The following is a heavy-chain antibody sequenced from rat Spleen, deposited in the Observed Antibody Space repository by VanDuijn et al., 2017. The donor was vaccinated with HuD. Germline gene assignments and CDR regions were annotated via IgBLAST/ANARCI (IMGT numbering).Heavy chain of an antibody. CDR2: ISSDGRRN. CDR1: GFTFSDYY. V-gene: IGHV5-29*01. CDR3: TLGSHYHDVPYYYEY. D-gene: IGHD1-12*02. Sequence: EVQLVESDGGLVQPGRSLKLSCAASGFTFSDYYMAWVRQAPAKGLEWVATISSDGRRNYYRDSVKGRFTISRDNAKRTLYLQMDSLRSEDTATYYCTLGSHYHDVPYYYEYWGQGVMVTVSS. J-gene: IGHJ2*01.